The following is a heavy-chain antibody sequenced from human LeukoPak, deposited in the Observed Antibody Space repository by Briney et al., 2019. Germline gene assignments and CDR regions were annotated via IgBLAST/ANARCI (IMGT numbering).Heavy chain of an antibody. CDR1: GGSISSNSCY. D-gene: IGHD5-24*01. Sequence: SETLSLTCTVSGGSISSNSCYWGWIRQPPGKGLAWIGSIYYSGSTYYNPSLKSRVTISVDTSKNQFSLKLSSVTAADTAVYYCARHPDGYLTWSDYWGQGTLVTVSS. CDR2: IYYSGST. J-gene: IGHJ4*02. V-gene: IGHV4-39*01. CDR3: ARHPDGYLTWSDY.